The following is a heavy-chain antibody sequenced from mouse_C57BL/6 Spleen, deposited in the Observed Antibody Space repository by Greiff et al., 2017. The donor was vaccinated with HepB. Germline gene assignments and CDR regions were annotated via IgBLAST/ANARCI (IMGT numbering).Heavy chain of an antibody. CDR1: GFSFNTYA. J-gene: IGHJ2*01. CDR3: VRSYGYYFDY. Sequence: DVKLVESGGGLVQPKGSLKLSCAASGFSFNTYAMNWVRQAPGKGLEWVARIRSKSNNYATYYVDSVKDRFTISRDDSESMLYLQMNNLKTEDTAMYYCVRSYGYYFDYWGQGTTLTVSS. D-gene: IGHD1-1*01. CDR2: IRSKSNNYAT. V-gene: IGHV10-1*01.